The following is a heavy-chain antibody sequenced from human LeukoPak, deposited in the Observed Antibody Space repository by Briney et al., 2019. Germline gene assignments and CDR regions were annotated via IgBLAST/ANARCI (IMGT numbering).Heavy chain of an antibody. CDR2: ISGDGLST. V-gene: IGHV3-23*01. CDR1: GLPFGSYA. CDR3: SRFNSGW. J-gene: IGHJ4*02. Sequence: GGSLRLSCEVSGLPFGSYAMSWVRQGPGKGLEWVSAISGDGLSTFYADSVKGWFYISRDNSKNTLYLQMHTLRAEDSAVYYCSRFNSGWWGQGTLVTVSS. D-gene: IGHD6-19*01.